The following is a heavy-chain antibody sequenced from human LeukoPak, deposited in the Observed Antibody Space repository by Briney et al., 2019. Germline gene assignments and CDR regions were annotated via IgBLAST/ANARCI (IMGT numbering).Heavy chain of an antibody. D-gene: IGHD1-7*01. CDR3: VRGNYRPKYSWFDP. V-gene: IGHV4-59*02. J-gene: IGHJ5*02. CDR1: GGSVSSYY. CDR2: IYNSGST. Sequence: SETLSLTCTVSGGSVSSYYWSWIRQPPGKGLEWLGYIYNSGSTNYNPSLKSRVTISVDTSKNQFSLKLSSVTAADTAVYYCVRGNYRPKYSWFDPWGQGTLVTVSS.